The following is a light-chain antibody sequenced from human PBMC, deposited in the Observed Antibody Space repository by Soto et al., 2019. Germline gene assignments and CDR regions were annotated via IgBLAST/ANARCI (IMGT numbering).Light chain of an antibody. V-gene: IGLV2-11*01. J-gene: IGLJ1*01. CDR1: ISDVGGFNY. CDR3: CSYAGRYTYV. CDR2: DVS. Sequence: QSALTQPGSVSGSPGQSVTMSCTGTISDVGGFNYVSWYQQHPGKAPKLMIYDVSKRPSGVPDRFSGSKSDNTASLTISGLQAEDEADYYCCSYAGRYTYVFGTGTKVTVL.